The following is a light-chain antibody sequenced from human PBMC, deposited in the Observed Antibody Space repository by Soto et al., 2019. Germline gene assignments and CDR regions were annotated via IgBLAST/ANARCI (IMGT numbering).Light chain of an antibody. CDR1: SSDVGGYNY. CDR2: EVS. Sequence: LTQPASVSGSPGQSITISCTGTSSDVGGYNYVSWYQQHPGKVPQLMIYEVSNRPSGVSNRFSGSKSGNTASLTISGLQADDEADYYCTSYSSSSTLYVFGPGTKVTVL. J-gene: IGLJ1*01. V-gene: IGLV2-14*01. CDR3: TSYSSSSTLYV.